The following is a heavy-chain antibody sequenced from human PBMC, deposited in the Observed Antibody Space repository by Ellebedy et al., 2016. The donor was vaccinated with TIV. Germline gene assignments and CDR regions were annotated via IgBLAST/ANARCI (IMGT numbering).Heavy chain of an antibody. CDR1: GGSFSGYY. J-gene: IGHJ4*02. CDR2: INHSGST. CDR3: ARGPNYVWGSYKYFDY. V-gene: IGHV4-34*01. Sequence: MPSETLSLTCAVYGGSFSGYYWSRIRQPPGKGLEWIGEINHSGSTNYNPSLKSRVTISVDTSKNQFSLKLSSVTAADTAVYYCARGPNYVWGSYKYFDYWGQGTLVTVSS. D-gene: IGHD3-16*01.